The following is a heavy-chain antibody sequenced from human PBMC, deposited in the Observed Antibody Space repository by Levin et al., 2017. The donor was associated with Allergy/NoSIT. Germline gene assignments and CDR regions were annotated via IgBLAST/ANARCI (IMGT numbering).Heavy chain of an antibody. CDR3: ARDLAQEQWLVGVPNYYYYYYMDV. D-gene: IGHD6-19*01. Sequence: ASVKVSCKASGYTFTGYYMHWVRQAPGQGLEWMGRINPNSGGTNYAQKFQGRVTMTRDTSISTAYMELSRLRPDDTAVYYCARDLAQEQWLVGVPNYYYYYYMDVWGKGTTVTVSS. CDR1: GYTFTGYY. J-gene: IGHJ6*03. V-gene: IGHV1-2*06. CDR2: INPNSGGT.